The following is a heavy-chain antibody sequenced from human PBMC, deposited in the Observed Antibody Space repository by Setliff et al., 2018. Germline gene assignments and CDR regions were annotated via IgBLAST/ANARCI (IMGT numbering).Heavy chain of an antibody. CDR2: TSSGSNT. CDR3: ARGGCSATSCLDY. V-gene: IGHV3-21*05. J-gene: IGHJ4*02. D-gene: IGHD2-2*01. Sequence: GGSLRLSCAASGFTFSIYSMNWVRQAPGKGLEWISYTSSGSNTHYADSVEGRFTISRDNAKNTLYLQMNSLRAEDTAVYYCARGGCSATSCLDYWGQGILVTVSS. CDR1: GFTFSIYS.